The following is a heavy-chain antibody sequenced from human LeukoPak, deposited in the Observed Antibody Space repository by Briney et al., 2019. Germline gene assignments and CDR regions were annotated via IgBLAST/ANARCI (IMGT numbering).Heavy chain of an antibody. V-gene: IGHV3-23*01. J-gene: IGHJ6*02. CDR2: ISGSGGST. CDR1: GFTFSSHA. D-gene: IGHD2-15*01. CDR3: ARPRWTGPSYYYGMDV. Sequence: GGSLRLSCTPSGFTFSSHAMSWVRQAPGKGLEWVSAISGSGGSTYYADSVKGRFTISRDNSKNTLYLQMNSLRAEDTAVYYCARPRWTGPSYYYGMDVWGQGTTVTVSS.